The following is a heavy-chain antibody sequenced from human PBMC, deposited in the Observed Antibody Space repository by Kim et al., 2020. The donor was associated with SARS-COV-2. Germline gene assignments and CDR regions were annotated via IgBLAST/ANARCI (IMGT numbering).Heavy chain of an antibody. CDR2: NT. Sequence: NTNYAQKFQERVTITRDMSTSTAYMELSSLRSEDTAVYYCAAGPPPWPDYWGQGTLVTVSS. CDR3: AAGPPPWPDY. J-gene: IGHJ4*02. V-gene: IGHV1-58*01.